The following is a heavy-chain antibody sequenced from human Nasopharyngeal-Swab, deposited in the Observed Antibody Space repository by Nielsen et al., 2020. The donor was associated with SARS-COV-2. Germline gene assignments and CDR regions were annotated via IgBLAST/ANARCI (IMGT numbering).Heavy chain of an antibody. Sequence: ETLSLTCTVSGGSISSYYWSWIRQPPGKALEWLAHIFSNDEKSYSTSLKSRLTISKDTSKSQVVLTMTNMDPVDTATYYCAREDSSGSNYYGMDVWGQGTTVTVSS. V-gene: IGHV2-26*01. J-gene: IGHJ6*02. CDR2: IFSNDEK. CDR3: AREDSSGSNYYGMDV. CDR1: GGSISSYYW. D-gene: IGHD6-19*01.